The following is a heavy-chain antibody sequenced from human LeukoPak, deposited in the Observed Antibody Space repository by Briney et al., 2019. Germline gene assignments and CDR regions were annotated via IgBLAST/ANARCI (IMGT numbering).Heavy chain of an antibody. CDR1: GFTFSSYA. D-gene: IGHD3-10*01. V-gene: IGHV3-23*01. CDR2: ISGSGGST. Sequence: PGGSLRLSXAASGFTFSSYAMSWVRQAPGKGLEWVSAISGSGGSTYYADSVKGRFTISRDNSKNTLYLQMNSLRAEDTAVYYCAKSGGYYYYYYMDVWGKGTTVTVSS. J-gene: IGHJ6*03. CDR3: AKSGGYYYYYYMDV.